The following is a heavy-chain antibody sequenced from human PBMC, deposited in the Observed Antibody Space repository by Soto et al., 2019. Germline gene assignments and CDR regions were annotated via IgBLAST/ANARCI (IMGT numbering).Heavy chain of an antibody. J-gene: IGHJ4*01. Sequence: SGGSLRLSGVGSGFSFRDPGMNWALQPPGKGLQWISYISSSSENIYYADSVKGRFTVSRGNAKNTLFLQMNSLRDDDSAIYYCARLPKGSVVTGWGQGSLVTVCS. CDR1: GFSFRDPG. V-gene: IGHV3-48*02. CDR3: ARLPKGSVVTG. D-gene: IGHD2-21*02. CDR2: ISSSSENI.